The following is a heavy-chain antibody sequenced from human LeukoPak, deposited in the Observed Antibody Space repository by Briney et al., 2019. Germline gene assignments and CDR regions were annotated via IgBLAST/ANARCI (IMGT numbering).Heavy chain of an antibody. Sequence: SETLSLTCTVSGYSISSGYYWGWIRQPPGKGLEWIGSIHHSGSTYYNPSLKSRVTISVDTSKNQFSLKLSSVTAADTAVYYCARVIIAVYYMDVWGKGTTVTVSS. CDR1: GYSISSGYY. J-gene: IGHJ6*03. V-gene: IGHV4-38-2*02. CDR2: IHHSGST. CDR3: ARVIIAVYYMDV. D-gene: IGHD6-19*01.